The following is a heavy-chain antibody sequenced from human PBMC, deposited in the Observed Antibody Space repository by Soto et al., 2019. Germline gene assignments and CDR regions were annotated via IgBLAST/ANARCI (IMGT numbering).Heavy chain of an antibody. CDR3: ARGSIAVAGYFNY. D-gene: IGHD6-19*01. J-gene: IGHJ4*02. CDR2: IYSGGNT. V-gene: IGHV3-53*02. Sequence: EVQLVETGGGFIQPGGSLRLSCAASGFTVSSNYMSWVRQAPGKGLEWVSGIYSGGNTFYEDSVKGRFTISRDNSKNTLYLQMNSLRAEDPAVYHCARGSIAVAGYFNYWGQGTMVTVSS. CDR1: GFTVSSNY.